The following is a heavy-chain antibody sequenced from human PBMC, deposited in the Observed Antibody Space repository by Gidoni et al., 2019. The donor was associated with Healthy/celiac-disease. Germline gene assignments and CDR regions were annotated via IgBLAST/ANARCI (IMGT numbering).Heavy chain of an antibody. J-gene: IGHJ4*02. CDR2: IYTSGST. V-gene: IGHV4-4*07. CDR3: ASAESRGLDY. Sequence: SWIRQPAGQGLEWIGRIYTSGSTNYNPSLKSRVTMSVDTSKNQFSLKLSSVTAADTAVYYCASAESRGLDYWGQGTLVTVSS. D-gene: IGHD3-10*01.